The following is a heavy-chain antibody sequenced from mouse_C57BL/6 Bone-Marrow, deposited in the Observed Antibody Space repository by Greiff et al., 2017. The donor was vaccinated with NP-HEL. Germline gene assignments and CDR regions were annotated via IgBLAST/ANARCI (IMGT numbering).Heavy chain of an antibody. D-gene: IGHD2-3*01. Sequence: EVQLQQSGTVLARPGASVKMSCKPSGYTFTSYWMHWVKQRPGQGLEWIGAIYPGNSDTSYNQKFKGKAKLTAVTSASTAYMELSSLTNEDSAVYYCTKTDGYPYFDVWGTGTTVTVSS. V-gene: IGHV1-5*01. J-gene: IGHJ1*03. CDR3: TKTDGYPYFDV. CDR1: GYTFTSYW. CDR2: IYPGNSDT.